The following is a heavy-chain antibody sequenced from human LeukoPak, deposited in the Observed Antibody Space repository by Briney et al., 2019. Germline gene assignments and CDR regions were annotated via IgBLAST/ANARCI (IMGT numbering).Heavy chain of an antibody. V-gene: IGHV3-74*01. J-gene: IGHJ4*02. CDR2: INEDGSTT. Sequence: KPGGSLRLSCAASGFTFSSNWMHWVRQAPGKGLVWVSRINEDGSTTNYADSVRGRFTISRDNAKNTLYLQMNSLRAEDTAVYYCARGGRRGSGSYYFDNWGQGTLVPVSS. CDR1: GFTFSSNW. CDR3: ARGGRRGSGSYYFDN. D-gene: IGHD6-25*01.